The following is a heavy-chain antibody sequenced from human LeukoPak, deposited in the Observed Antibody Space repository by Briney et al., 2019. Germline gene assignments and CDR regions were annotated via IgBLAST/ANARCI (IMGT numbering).Heavy chain of an antibody. CDR2: IYSGGAI. CDR3: ARRPGN. CDR1: GFSFTYAW. J-gene: IGHJ4*02. V-gene: IGHV3-53*01. D-gene: IGHD1-14*01. Sequence: GGSLRLSCAASGFSFTYAWMNWVRQAPGKGLEWVSLIYSGGAIRYADSVKGRFTISRDSSKNTLFLQMNDLTVEDTARYYCARRPGNWGQGILVTVSS.